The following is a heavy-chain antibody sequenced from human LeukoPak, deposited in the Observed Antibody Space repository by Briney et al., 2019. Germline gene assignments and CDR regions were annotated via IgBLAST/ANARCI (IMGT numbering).Heavy chain of an antibody. V-gene: IGHV3-30*18. D-gene: IGHD1-14*01. Sequence: GGYVRLSCSASGFTFSSYGLHWVRPGPGIGLEWVAVISYDGSNKYYADSVKGRFTISRDNSKNTLYLQMNSLRAEDTAVYYCAKGPGFDYWGQGTLVTVSS. CDR3: AKGPGFDY. CDR1: GFTFSSYG. J-gene: IGHJ4*02. CDR2: ISYDGSNK.